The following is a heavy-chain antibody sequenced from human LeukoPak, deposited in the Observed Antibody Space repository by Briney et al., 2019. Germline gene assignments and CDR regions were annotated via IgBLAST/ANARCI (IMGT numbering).Heavy chain of an antibody. CDR1: GYTFTSYD. CDR3: ARESGLYGSGSRY. Sequence: ASVKVSCKASGYTFTSYDINWVRQATGQGLEWMGWMNPNSGNTGYAQKFQGRVTMTRTTSINAAYMELSSLRSDDTAVYYCARESGLYGSGSRYWGQGTLVTVSS. D-gene: IGHD3-10*01. CDR2: MNPNSGNT. V-gene: IGHV1-8*01. J-gene: IGHJ4*02.